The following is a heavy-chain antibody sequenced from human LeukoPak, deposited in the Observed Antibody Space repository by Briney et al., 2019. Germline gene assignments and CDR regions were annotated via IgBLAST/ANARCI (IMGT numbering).Heavy chain of an antibody. V-gene: IGHV2-5*01. CDR2: IYWNDDK. CDR1: EFSLRTSEVG. J-gene: IGHJ5*02. D-gene: IGHD6-6*01. Sequence: SGPMLMNPTQTLTLTCNFSEFSLRTSEVGVGWIRQPPGKALEWLALIYWNDDKRYSPSLKSRLTVTKDTSKNQVVLTMTNMDPVDTATYYCAHRQESIAARGWFYPWGQGTLVTVSS. CDR3: AHRQESIAARGWFYP.